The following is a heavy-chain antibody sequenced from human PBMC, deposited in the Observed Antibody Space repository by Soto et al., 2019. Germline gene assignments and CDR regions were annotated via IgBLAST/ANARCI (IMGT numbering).Heavy chain of an antibody. V-gene: IGHV1-18*01. CDR1: GYTFINYH. J-gene: IGHJ4*02. Sequence: QVQLVQSGGEVKKPGASVTVSCKASGYTFINYHITWVRQAPGQGLEWMAWINTYNGMTDYAQRFQGRVTMTRDTSTSTAYMELRNLGSDDTAVYFCAKATRWEMATDWGQGTLVTVSS. D-gene: IGHD5-12*01. CDR3: AKATRWEMATD. CDR2: INTYNGMT.